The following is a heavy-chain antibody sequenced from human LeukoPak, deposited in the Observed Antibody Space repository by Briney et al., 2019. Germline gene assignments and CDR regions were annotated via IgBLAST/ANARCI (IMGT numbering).Heavy chain of an antibody. Sequence: GSLRLSCAAYGFTFSSYSMNWVRQAPGKGLEWISYISSRSSAIYYADSVKGRFTISRDNAKNSLYLQMNSLRDEDTAVYYCVRDRFYSFDYWGQGTLVTVSS. CDR1: GFTFSSYS. J-gene: IGHJ4*02. CDR3: VRDRFYSFDY. V-gene: IGHV3-48*02. CDR2: ISSRSSAI.